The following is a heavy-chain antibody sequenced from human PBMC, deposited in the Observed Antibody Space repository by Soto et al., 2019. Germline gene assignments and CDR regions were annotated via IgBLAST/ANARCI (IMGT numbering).Heavy chain of an antibody. CDR2: INPSDGRT. V-gene: IGHV1-46*01. Sequence: ASVKVSCKASGYTFTNYYIHWVRQAPGQGPEWMGIINPSDGRTTYTQKFQGRVTMIRDTSTSTVYMELSSMTSEDTAVYYFARFSGSYWPLDYWGQGTLVTGSS. CDR3: ARFSGSYWPLDY. J-gene: IGHJ4*02. CDR1: GYTFTNYY. D-gene: IGHD1-26*01.